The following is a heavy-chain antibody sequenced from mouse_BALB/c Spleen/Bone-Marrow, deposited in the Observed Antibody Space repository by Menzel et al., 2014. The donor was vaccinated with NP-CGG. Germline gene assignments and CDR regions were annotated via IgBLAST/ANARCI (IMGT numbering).Heavy chain of an antibody. Sequence: VQLQQFGAELVKPGASVKLSCRASGYTFASYDINWVRQRPEQGLEWIGWIFPGDGSTKYNEKFKGKATLTTDKSSSTAYMQLSRLTSEDSAVYFCAGRYDDFDYWGQGTPLTVSS. J-gene: IGHJ2*01. CDR1: GYTFASYD. V-gene: IGHV1-85*01. D-gene: IGHD2-14*01. CDR3: AGRYDDFDY. CDR2: IFPGDGST.